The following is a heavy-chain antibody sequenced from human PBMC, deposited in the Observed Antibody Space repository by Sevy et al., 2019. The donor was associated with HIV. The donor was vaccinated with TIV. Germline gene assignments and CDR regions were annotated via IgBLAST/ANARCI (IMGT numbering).Heavy chain of an antibody. V-gene: IGHV3-7*03. Sequence: GGSLRLSCAASGFTFSSYWMSWVRQAPGKGLEWVANIKQDGSEKYYVDSVKGRFTISRDNAKNSLYLQMNNLRAEDTAVYYCARVYYDILTGPSDTYYYYMDVWGKGTTVTVSS. D-gene: IGHD3-9*01. J-gene: IGHJ6*03. CDR3: ARVYYDILTGPSDTYYYYMDV. CDR1: GFTFSSYW. CDR2: IKQDGSEK.